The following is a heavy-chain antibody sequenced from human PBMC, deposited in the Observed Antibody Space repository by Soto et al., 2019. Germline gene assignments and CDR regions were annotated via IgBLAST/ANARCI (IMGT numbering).Heavy chain of an antibody. CDR2: IIPILHTA. CDR1: GGTFSSFA. D-gene: IGHD6-13*01. J-gene: IGHJ6*02. V-gene: IGHV1-69*13. Sequence: ASVKVSCKASGGTFSSFAISWVRQAPGQGLEWMGGIIPILHTANYAQKLQGRVTIIADESTSAVYMELSSLRSEDTAVYYCARVIRSGFIAAAGYFYYYGMDVWGQGTTVTVSS. CDR3: ARVIRSGFIAAAGYFYYYGMDV.